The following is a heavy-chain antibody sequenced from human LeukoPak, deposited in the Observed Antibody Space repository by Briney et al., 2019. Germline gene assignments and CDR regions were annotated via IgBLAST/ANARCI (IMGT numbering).Heavy chain of an antibody. D-gene: IGHD4-23*01. Sequence: GGSLRLSCAASGFPFSTYAMTWVRQAPGKGLEWVSGITGSDSSTYYADPVRGRFTISRDNSKNTVFLQMSSLRADDTAIYYCARGATPYDYGGNSVYWGQGTLVTVSS. V-gene: IGHV3-23*01. J-gene: IGHJ4*02. CDR2: ITGSDSST. CDR1: GFPFSTYA. CDR3: ARGATPYDYGGNSVY.